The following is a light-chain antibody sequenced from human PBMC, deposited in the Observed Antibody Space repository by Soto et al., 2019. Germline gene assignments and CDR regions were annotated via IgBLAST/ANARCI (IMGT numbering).Light chain of an antibody. V-gene: IGKV1-5*03. CDR1: QTISSW. J-gene: IGKJ1*01. CDR2: KAS. CDR3: QHYNTYPWT. Sequence: DIQMTQSPSTLSGSVGDRVTITCRASQTISSWLAWYQQKPGKAPKLLIHKASSLESGVPSRFSGSGSGTEFTLTISSLQPDDFATYYCQHYNTYPWTFGQGTKV.